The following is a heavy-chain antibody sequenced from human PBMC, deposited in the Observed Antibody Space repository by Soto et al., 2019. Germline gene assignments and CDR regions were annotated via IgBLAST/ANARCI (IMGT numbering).Heavy chain of an antibody. CDR2: IYYNGNT. J-gene: IGHJ6*02. D-gene: IGHD4-17*01. Sequence: QVQLQESGPGLVKPSQTLSLTCTVSGGSISNDDFYWSWIRQPPGKGLEWIGHIYYNGNTYYNPSLKRRLTMSLDTPQNQFSLHLSSVTAADSASYFCTRATTVTSSFFYYGLDVWGQGTTVTVSS. V-gene: IGHV4-30-4*08. CDR3: TRATTVTSSFFYYGLDV. CDR1: GGSISNDDFY.